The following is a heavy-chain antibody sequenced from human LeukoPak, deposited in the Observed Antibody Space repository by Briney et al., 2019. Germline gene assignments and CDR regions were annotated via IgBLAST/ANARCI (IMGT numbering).Heavy chain of an antibody. V-gene: IGHV3-23*01. CDR2: ISGSGGST. D-gene: IGHD6-6*01. CDR1: VVTFSSYA. CDR3: AKDKAARGWFDP. Sequence: GGALRLSCAASVVTFSSYAMSWGREAPGKGLGWVSAISGSGGSTYYADSVKWRFTISRDNSKNTLYLQMNSLRAEDTAVYYCAKDKAARGWFDPWGQGTLVTVSS. J-gene: IGHJ5*02.